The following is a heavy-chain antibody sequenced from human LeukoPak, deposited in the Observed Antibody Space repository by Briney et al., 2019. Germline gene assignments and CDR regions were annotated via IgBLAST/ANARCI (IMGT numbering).Heavy chain of an antibody. J-gene: IGHJ4*02. D-gene: IGHD1-26*01. CDR3: ARDPDQWELPTDY. V-gene: IGHV3-7*01. Sequence: GGSLRLSCAASGFTFSSYAMSWVRQAPGKGLEWVANIKQDGSEKNYVDSVKGRFTISRDNAKNSLFLQMNSLRAEDTAVYYCARDPDQWELPTDYWGQGTLVTVSS. CDR1: GFTFSSYA. CDR2: IKQDGSEK.